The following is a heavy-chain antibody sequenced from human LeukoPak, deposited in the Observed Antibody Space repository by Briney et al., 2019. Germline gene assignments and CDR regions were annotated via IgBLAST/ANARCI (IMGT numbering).Heavy chain of an antibody. J-gene: IGHJ4*02. CDR2: IVVGSGNT. CDR3: AADLPYSNYGPLDY. CDR1: GFTFTNSA. Sequence: SVKVSCKASGFTFTNSAVQWVRQARGQRLEWIGWIVVGSGNTNYAQKFQERVTITRDMSTGTAYMELRSLSSEDTAVYYCAADLPYSNYGPLDYWGQGTLVTVSS. D-gene: IGHD4-11*01. V-gene: IGHV1-58*01.